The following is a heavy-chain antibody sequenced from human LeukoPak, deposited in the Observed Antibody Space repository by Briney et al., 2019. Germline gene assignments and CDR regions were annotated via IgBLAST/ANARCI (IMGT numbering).Heavy chain of an antibody. CDR3: ARDYGSSPDYYYYMDV. D-gene: IGHD6-13*01. J-gene: IGHJ6*03. CDR2: ISSSSSYI. CDR1: GFTFSASD. Sequence: GGSLRLSCAASGFTFSASDMNWVRQTPGKGLEWVSSISSSSSYIYYADSVKGRFSISRDNSKNTLYLQMGSLRAEDMAVYYCARDYGSSPDYYYYMDVWGKGTTVTISS. V-gene: IGHV3-21*01.